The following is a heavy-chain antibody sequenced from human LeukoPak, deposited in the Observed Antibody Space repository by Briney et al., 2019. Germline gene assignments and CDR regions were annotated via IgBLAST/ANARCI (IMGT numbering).Heavy chain of an antibody. Sequence: SETLSLTCTVSGGSISSYYWSWLRQPPGKGLEWIGYIYYSGSTNYNPSLKSRVTISVDTSKNQFSLKLSSVTAADTAVYYCARDRRGWYHDAFDIWGQGTMVTVSS. CDR1: GGSISSYY. V-gene: IGHV4-59*01. J-gene: IGHJ3*02. D-gene: IGHD6-19*01. CDR3: ARDRRGWYHDAFDI. CDR2: IYYSGST.